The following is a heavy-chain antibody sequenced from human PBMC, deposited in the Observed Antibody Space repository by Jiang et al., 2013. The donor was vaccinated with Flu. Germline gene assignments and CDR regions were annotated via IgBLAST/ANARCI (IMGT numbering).Heavy chain of an antibody. Sequence: GSGLVKPSETLSLTCAVYGGSFSGYYWSWIRQPPGKGLEWIGEINHSGSTNYNPSLKSRVTISVDTSKNQFSLKLSSVTAADTALFYCARSGGYSSSSSFLDYWGQGTPGHRLL. CDR3: ARSGGYSSSSSFLDY. V-gene: IGHV4-34*01. CDR2: INHSGST. CDR1: GGSFSGYY. J-gene: IGHJ4*02. D-gene: IGHD6-6*01.